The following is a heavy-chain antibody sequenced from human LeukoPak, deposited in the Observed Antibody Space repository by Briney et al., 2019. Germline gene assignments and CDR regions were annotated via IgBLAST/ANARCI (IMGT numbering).Heavy chain of an antibody. CDR3: ATSNDAKIAPFDH. Sequence: SETLSLTCAVSGVSMSAFQWSWVRQSPEKGLEWIGCINTKGETNYNPSLKSRVTTSVDTSKSQFSLRPTSVTAADTAVYYCATSNDAKIAPFDHWGQGALVTVSS. CDR1: GVSMSAFQ. CDR2: INTKGET. V-gene: IGHV4-4*09. J-gene: IGHJ4*02. D-gene: IGHD2-8*01.